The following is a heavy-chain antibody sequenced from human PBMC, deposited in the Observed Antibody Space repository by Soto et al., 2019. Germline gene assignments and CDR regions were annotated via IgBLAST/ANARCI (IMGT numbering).Heavy chain of an antibody. D-gene: IGHD2-15*01. CDR1: GFTFSSYW. J-gene: IGHJ5*02. V-gene: IGHV3-48*01. Sequence: GGPLRLSCAASGFTFSSYWMHLVRQAPGKGLEWVSVISGSGDSTYYADSVKGRFTISRDNAKNSLYLQMNSLRAEDTAVYYCARDGCSGSNCLNWFDPWGQGTLVTVSS. CDR3: ARDGCSGSNCLNWFDP. CDR2: ISGSGDST.